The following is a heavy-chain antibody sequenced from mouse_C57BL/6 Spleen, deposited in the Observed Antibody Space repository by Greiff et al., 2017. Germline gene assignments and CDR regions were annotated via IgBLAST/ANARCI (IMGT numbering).Heavy chain of an antibody. D-gene: IGHD1-1*01. J-gene: IGHJ4*01. Sequence: EVKLQQSGPELVKPGASVKISCKASGYTFTDYYMNWVKQSHGKSLEWIGDINPNNGGTSYNQKFKGKATLTVDKSSSTAYMELRSLTSEDSAVYYCARHYYGSSYAMDYWGQGTSVTVSS. CDR1: GYTFTDYY. CDR2: INPNNGGT. V-gene: IGHV1-26*01. CDR3: ARHYYGSSYAMDY.